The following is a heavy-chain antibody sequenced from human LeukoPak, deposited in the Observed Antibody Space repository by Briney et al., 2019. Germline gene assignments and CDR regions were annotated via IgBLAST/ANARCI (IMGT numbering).Heavy chain of an antibody. CDR1: GYTFTNYG. CDR3: ARGTPPQRDLPAPTRAEGFFDY. D-gene: IGHD1-26*01. J-gene: IGHJ4*02. Sequence: ASVKVSCKASGYTFTNYGIIWVRQAPGQGLEWMGWISGYNGDTNYAQNLQGRVTMTTDTSTTTAYMELRSLRSDDTAVYYCARGTPPQRDLPAPTRAEGFFDYWGQGTLVTVSS. V-gene: IGHV1-18*04. CDR2: ISGYNGDT.